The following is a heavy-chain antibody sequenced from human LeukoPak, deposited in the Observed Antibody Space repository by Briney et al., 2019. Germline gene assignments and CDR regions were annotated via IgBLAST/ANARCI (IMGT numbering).Heavy chain of an antibody. J-gene: IGHJ4*02. CDR3: ARNQEIDYYDSSGFYWGVEY. CDR1: GFTFSNFW. CDR2: IKQDETEK. V-gene: IGHV3-7*01. D-gene: IGHD3-22*01. Sequence: GGSLRLSCTASGFTFSNFWMGWVRQAPGKGLEWVANIKQDETEKFYLGSVKGRFTISRDNAKNSLYLQMDSLRAEDTAVYYCARNQEIDYYDSSGFYWGVEYWGQGTLVTVSS.